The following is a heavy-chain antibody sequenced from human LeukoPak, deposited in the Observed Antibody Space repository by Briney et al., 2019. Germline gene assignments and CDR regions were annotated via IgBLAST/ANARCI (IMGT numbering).Heavy chain of an antibody. Sequence: GGSLRLTCAASGFSFSTSPMSWIRQPPGKGLEWVSAINNGPGATFYIDSVRGRFTISRDDSKSTLYLQMNSLRAEDTGIYYCAKSFYDLLDVLGQGTTLTVSS. CDR1: GFSFSTSP. D-gene: IGHD5/OR15-5a*01. J-gene: IGHJ6*02. CDR2: INNGPGAT. CDR3: AKSFYDLLDV. V-gene: IGHV3-23*01.